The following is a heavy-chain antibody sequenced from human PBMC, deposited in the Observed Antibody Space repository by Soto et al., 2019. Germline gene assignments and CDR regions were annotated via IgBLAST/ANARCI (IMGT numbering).Heavy chain of an antibody. J-gene: IGHJ4*02. V-gene: IGHV1-46*01. CDR2: INPSGGST. D-gene: IGHD5-18*01. CDR1: GYTFTSYY. CDR3: AREPGEIVGYSYGHHFDY. Sequence: ASVKVSCKASGYTFTSYYMHWVRQAPGQGLEWMGIINPSGGSTSYAQKFQGRVTMTRDTSTSTVYMELSSLRSEDTAVYYCAREPGEIVGYSYGHHFDYWGQGTPVTVSS.